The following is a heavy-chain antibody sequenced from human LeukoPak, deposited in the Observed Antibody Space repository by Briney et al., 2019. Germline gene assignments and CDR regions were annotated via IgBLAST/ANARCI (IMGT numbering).Heavy chain of an antibody. V-gene: IGHV3-21*01. D-gene: IGHD3-10*01. CDR3: ALDYYGSGSYDY. CDR1: GFTFSSYS. J-gene: IGHJ4*02. CDR2: ISSSSSYI. Sequence: PGGSLRLSCAASGFTFSSYSMNWVRQAPGKGLEWVSSISSSSSYIYYADSVKGRFTISRDNAKNSLYLQMNSLRAEDTAVYYCALDYYGSGSYDYWGQGTLVTVSS.